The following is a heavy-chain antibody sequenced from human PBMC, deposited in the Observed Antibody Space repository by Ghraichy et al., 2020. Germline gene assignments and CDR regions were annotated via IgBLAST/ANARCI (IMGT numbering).Heavy chain of an antibody. J-gene: IGHJ4*02. Sequence: GSLRLSCAASGFTFSGYSMNWIRQGPGKGLEWVSSISSASSNKYYADSVKGRFTISRDNAKNSMYLQMNSLRAEDTAVYYCARDLRSWVRGSFDYWGQGTLVIVSS. D-gene: IGHD3-10*01. CDR3: ARDLRSWVRGSFDY. CDR1: GFTFSGYS. CDR2: ISSASSNK. V-gene: IGHV3-21*01.